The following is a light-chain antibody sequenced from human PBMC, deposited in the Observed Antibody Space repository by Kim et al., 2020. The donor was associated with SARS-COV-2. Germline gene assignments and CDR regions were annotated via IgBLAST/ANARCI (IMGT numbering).Light chain of an antibody. J-gene: IGKJ4*01. CDR1: QGIHEH. CDR2: AAN. V-gene: IGKV1-16*02. CDR3: QHYDSYPLT. Sequence: ASVGGRVTITCRASQGIHEHVVWFQQKPGKAPKSLIYAANSLQSGVPSKFSGSGYWTEFTLTISDLQPEDFATYYCQHYDSYPLTFGGGTKVDIK.